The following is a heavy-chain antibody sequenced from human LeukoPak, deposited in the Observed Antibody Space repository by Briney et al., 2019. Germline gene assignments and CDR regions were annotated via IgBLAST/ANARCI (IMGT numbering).Heavy chain of an antibody. J-gene: IGHJ6*03. D-gene: IGHD2-15*01. V-gene: IGHV3-30*02. Sequence: GGSLRRACVASGFTFGGYGRHWVGQAPGKGREWVAFVRHDESNNFYADSVKGRFTISRDNSKNTLYLQMSSQSAEDTALYYCAKQMVERQQDYYMDVWGKGTSVTVSS. CDR2: VRHDESNN. CDR3: AKQMVERQQDYYMDV. CDR1: GFTFGGYG.